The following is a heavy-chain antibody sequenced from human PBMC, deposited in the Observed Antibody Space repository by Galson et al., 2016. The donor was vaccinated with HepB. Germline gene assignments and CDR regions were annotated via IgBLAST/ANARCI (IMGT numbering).Heavy chain of an antibody. D-gene: IGHD2-2*01. Sequence: ETLSLTCNVSGDSITSSGYFWGWIRQPPGKGLEWIGSIYYSGSTYYNPSLKSRVTISVDTSKNQFSLRLSSVTAADTAVYYCARQRGSPAAMGWFDPWGQGTLVTVSS. CDR2: IYYSGST. CDR3: ARQRGSPAAMGWFDP. CDR1: GDSITSSGYF. J-gene: IGHJ5*02. V-gene: IGHV4-39*01.